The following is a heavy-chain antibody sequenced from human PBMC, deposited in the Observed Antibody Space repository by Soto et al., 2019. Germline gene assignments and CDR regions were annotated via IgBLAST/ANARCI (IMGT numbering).Heavy chain of an antibody. CDR3: ARDRSVVVASDDYYYYMDV. V-gene: IGHV4-59*01. D-gene: IGHD2-15*01. CDR2: IYYSGST. CDR1: GGSISSYY. Sequence: SETLSLTCTVSGGSISSYYWSWIRQPPGKGLEWIGYIYYSGSTNYNPSLKSRATISVDTSKNQFSLKLSSVTAADTAVYYCARDRSVVVASDDYYYYMDVWGKGTTVTVSS. J-gene: IGHJ6*03.